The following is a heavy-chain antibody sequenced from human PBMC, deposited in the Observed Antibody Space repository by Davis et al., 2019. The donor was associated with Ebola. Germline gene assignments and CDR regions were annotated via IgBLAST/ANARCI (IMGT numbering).Heavy chain of an antibody. D-gene: IGHD6-19*01. CDR1: GGAFSGYF. J-gene: IGHJ4*02. CDR3: ARGSQWLGPDY. CDR2: IYYSGTT. Sequence: SETLSLTCAVSGGAFSGYFWSWIRQAPGKGLEWVGYIYYSGTTHYNPSLRGRVTISVDTSKKHFSLKLGSVTAADTAVYYCARGSQWLGPDYWGQGTLVTVSS. V-gene: IGHV4-59*01.